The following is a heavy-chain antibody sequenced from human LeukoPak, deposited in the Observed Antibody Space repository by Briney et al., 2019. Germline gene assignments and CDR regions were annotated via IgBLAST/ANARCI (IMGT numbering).Heavy chain of an antibody. D-gene: IGHD2-21*01. Sequence: GGSLRLSCAASGFTFSSYGMHWVRQAPGKGLEWVAVISYDGSNKYYADSVKGRFTISRDNSKNTLYLQMNSLRAEDTAVYYCAKDYSAGPGDYRGQGTLVTVSS. V-gene: IGHV3-30*18. CDR2: ISYDGSNK. CDR3: AKDYSAGPGDY. CDR1: GFTFSSYG. J-gene: IGHJ4*02.